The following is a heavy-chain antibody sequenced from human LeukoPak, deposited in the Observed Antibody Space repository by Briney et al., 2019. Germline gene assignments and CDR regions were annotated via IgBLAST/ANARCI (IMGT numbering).Heavy chain of an antibody. CDR1: GFTFSSYA. J-gene: IGHJ4*01. V-gene: IGHV3-30*01. CDR3: ARGLRITSAGHFRHY. D-gene: IGHD6-13*01. CDR2: ISSHGSDK. Sequence: GGSLRLSCADSGFTFSSYAVHWVRQAPGKGLEWVAVISSHGSDKYYADSVKGRFTISRDNSKNTLYLQMNSLRDEDTAVYYCARGLRITSAGHFRHYWGHGTLVTVSS.